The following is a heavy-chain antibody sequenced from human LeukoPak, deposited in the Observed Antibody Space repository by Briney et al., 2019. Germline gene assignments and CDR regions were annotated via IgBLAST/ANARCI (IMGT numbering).Heavy chain of an antibody. V-gene: IGHV4-4*09. D-gene: IGHD4-17*01. Sequence: SETLSLTCTVSGGSISSYYWSWIRQPPGKGLEWIGYIYTSGSTNYNPSLKSRVTLSVDTSKNQFSLKLSSVTAADTAVYYCARQGGYGDYTNWFDPWGQGTLVTVSS. CDR3: ARQGGYGDYTNWFDP. CDR2: IYTSGST. J-gene: IGHJ5*02. CDR1: GGSISSYY.